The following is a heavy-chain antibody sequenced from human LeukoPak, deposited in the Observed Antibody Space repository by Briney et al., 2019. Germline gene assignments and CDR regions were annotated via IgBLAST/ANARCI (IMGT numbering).Heavy chain of an antibody. V-gene: IGHV1-8*03. CDR3: ARGQYYDFWSGYYDIRGFDY. CDR1: GYTFTSYD. CDR2: MNPNSGNT. J-gene: IGHJ4*02. Sequence: GASVKVSCKASGYTFTSYDINWVRQATGQGLEWMGWMNPNSGNTGYARKFQGRVTITRNTSISTAYMELSSLRSEDTAVYYCARGQYYDFWSGYYDIRGFDYWGQGTLVTVSS. D-gene: IGHD3-3*01.